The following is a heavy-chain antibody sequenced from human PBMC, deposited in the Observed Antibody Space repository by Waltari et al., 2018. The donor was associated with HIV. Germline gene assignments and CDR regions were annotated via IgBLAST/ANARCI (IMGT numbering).Heavy chain of an antibody. V-gene: IGHV4-39*07. Sequence: QLQLQESGPGLVKPSETLSLTCTVSGGSISSRSYYWGWLRQPPGKGLEWIGSIYYSGSTYYNPSLKSRVTISVDTSKNQFSLKLSSVTAADTAVYYCATTYNWNPREGYYGMDVWGQGTTVTVSS. D-gene: IGHD1-20*01. CDR1: GGSISSRSYY. CDR2: IYYSGST. CDR3: ATTYNWNPREGYYGMDV. J-gene: IGHJ6*02.